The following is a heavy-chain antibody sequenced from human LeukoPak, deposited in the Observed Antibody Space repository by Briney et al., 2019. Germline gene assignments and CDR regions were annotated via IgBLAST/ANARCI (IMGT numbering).Heavy chain of an antibody. CDR2: VDESGNS. J-gene: IGHJ1*01. CDR1: GGSLRGYH. V-gene: IGHV4-34*01. CDR3: ARAEMRLQWKEIDQ. D-gene: IGHD2-15*01. Sequence: SETLSLTCGVNGGSLRGYHWSWIRQSPGRGLEWIGEVDESGNSNYNPSLKRRVTISIDTYENQFSLEVTSVTAADTAIYYCARAEMRLQWKEIDQWGQGTLVTVSS.